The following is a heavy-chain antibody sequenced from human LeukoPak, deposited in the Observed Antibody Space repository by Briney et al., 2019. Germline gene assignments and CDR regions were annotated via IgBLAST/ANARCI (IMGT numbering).Heavy chain of an antibody. CDR2: IRSKTVGGTT. J-gene: IGHJ4*02. D-gene: IGHD1-20*01. CDR3: TTDRGISGTTDLDY. V-gene: IGHV3-15*01. CDR1: GFIFTNAW. Sequence: GGSPRLSCAASGFIFTNAWMSWVRQTPGKGLEWVGRIRSKTVGGTTDYAAPVKGRFTVSRDDSKNTFYLEMNSLKTEDTAVYYCTTDRGISGTTDLDYWGQGTLVTVSS.